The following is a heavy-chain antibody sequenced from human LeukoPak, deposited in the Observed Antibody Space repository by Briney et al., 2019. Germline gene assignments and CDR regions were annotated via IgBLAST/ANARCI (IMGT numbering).Heavy chain of an antibody. CDR1: GFSITDHH. CDR3: VRVVTTGSGWYHFDN. D-gene: IGHD6-13*01. V-gene: IGHV3-72*01. J-gene: IGHJ4*02. Sequence: GGSRRLSLAAAGFSITDHHMDGFRQAPGKGLDWVGRSETTKPNSCTTQYAASVRGRFTISRDDSQNSLYLQLNSLKTEDTAVYYCVRVVTTGSGWYHFDNWGLGTLVTVSS. CDR2: SETTKPNSCTT.